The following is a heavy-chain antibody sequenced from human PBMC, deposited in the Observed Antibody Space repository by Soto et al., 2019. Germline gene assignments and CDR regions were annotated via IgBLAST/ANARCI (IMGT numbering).Heavy chain of an antibody. Sequence: GTRCLTGRVLDGAISSTSYYGGWSRQGPGKGLEWIGSIYSSGNTSYNPSLKSRVTISVATYTSHPSLKLSSVTAAATAVYYCARLDYSGSYTYFYMDVWGKGTTVTISS. J-gene: IGHJ6*03. D-gene: IGHD3-10*01. CDR3: ARLDYSGSYTYFYMDV. V-gene: IGHV4-39*02. CDR1: DGAISSTSYY. CDR2: IYSSGNT.